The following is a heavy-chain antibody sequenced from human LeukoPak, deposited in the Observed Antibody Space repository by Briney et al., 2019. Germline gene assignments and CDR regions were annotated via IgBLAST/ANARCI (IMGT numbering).Heavy chain of an antibody. CDR1: GYTFTGYY. D-gene: IGHD5-24*01. Sequence: ASVKVSCKASGYTFTGYYMHWVRQAPGQGLEWMGRINPNSGGTNYAQKFQGRVTITTDESTSTAYMELSSLRSEDTAVYYCAREGDGYPWYFDYWGQGTLVTVSS. CDR2: INPNSGGT. CDR3: AREGDGYPWYFDY. V-gene: IGHV1-2*06. J-gene: IGHJ4*02.